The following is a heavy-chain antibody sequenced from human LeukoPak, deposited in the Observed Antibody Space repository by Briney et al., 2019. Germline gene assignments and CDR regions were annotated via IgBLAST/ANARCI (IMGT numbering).Heavy chain of an antibody. CDR3: ARDRYSGYDGFGAFDI. V-gene: IGHV4-59*01. CDR1: GGSISSYY. J-gene: IGHJ3*02. Sequence: PSETLSLTCTVSGGSISSYYWSWLRQPPGKGLEWIGYIYYSGSTNYNPSLESRVTISVDTTKNRFSLKLSSVTAADTAVYYCARDRYSGYDGFGAFDIWGQGTMVTVSS. CDR2: IYYSGST. D-gene: IGHD5-12*01.